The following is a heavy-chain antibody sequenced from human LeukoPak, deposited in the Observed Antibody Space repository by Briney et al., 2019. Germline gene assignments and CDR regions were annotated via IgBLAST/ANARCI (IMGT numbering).Heavy chain of an antibody. CDR2: INHSGST. J-gene: IGHJ4*02. CDR3: ARRSATATYFDY. D-gene: IGHD2-15*01. CDR1: GGSFSDYP. Sequence: SETLSLTCAVYGGSFSDYPWSWIRQPPGKGLEWIGEINHSGSTNYTPSLKSRVTISVDTSKNQFSLKLSSVTAADTAVYYCARRSATATYFDYWGQGTLVTVSS. V-gene: IGHV4-34*01.